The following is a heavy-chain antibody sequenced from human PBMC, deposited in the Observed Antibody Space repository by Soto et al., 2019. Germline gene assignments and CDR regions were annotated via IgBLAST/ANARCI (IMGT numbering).Heavy chain of an antibody. V-gene: IGHV1-18*01. J-gene: IGHJ2*01. D-gene: IGHD6-6*01. Sequence: ASAKVSCKASGYTFTSYGISWVRQAPGQGFEWMGWISAYNGNTNYAQKLQGRVTMTTDTSTSTAYMELRSLRSDDTAVYHCARDRAARPVWYFDLWGRGTLVTVSS. CDR3: ARDRAARPVWYFDL. CDR2: ISAYNGNT. CDR1: GYTFTSYG.